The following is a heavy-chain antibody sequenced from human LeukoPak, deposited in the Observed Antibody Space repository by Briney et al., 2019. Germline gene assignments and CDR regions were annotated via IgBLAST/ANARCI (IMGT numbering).Heavy chain of an antibody. CDR3: AKDRGLLWFGEPDY. CDR2: ISGSGGST. D-gene: IGHD3-10*01. V-gene: IGHV3-23*01. Sequence: EGSLRLSCAASGFTFSSYAMSWVRQAPGKGLEWVSAISGSGGSTYYADSVKGRFTISRDNSKNTLYLQMNSLRAEDTAVYYCAKDRGLLWFGEPDYWGQGTLVTVSS. J-gene: IGHJ4*02. CDR1: GFTFSSYA.